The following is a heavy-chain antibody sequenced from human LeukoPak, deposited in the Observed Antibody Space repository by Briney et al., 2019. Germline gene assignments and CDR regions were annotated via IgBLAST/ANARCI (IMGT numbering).Heavy chain of an antibody. V-gene: IGHV1-2*02. Sequence: ASVKVSCKASGYTFTGYYMRWVRQAPGQGLEWMGWINPNSGGTNYAQKFQGRVTMTRDTSISTAYMELSRLRSDDTAVYYCARDRYSSSWYIRWGQGTLVTVSS. CDR2: INPNSGGT. D-gene: IGHD6-13*01. CDR3: ARDRYSSSWYIR. J-gene: IGHJ4*02. CDR1: GYTFTGYY.